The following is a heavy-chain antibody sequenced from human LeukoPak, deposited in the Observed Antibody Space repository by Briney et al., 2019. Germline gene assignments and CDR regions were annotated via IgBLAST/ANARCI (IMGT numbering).Heavy chain of an antibody. V-gene: IGHV3-30*03. J-gene: IGHJ4*02. CDR2: ISYDGSNK. CDR1: GFTFSSYG. CDR3: AREAEALDY. D-gene: IGHD6-25*01. Sequence: GRSLRLSCAASGFTFSSYGMHWVRQAPGKGLEWVAVISYDGSNKYYADSVKGRFTISRDNSKNTLYLQMNSLRGEDTAVYYCAREAEALDYWGQGTLVTVSS.